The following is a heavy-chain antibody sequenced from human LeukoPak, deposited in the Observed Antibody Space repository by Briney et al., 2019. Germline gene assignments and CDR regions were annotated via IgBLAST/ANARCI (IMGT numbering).Heavy chain of an antibody. CDR2: IYYSGST. J-gene: IGHJ3*02. CDR1: GGSISSYY. Sequence: SETLSLTCTVSGGSISSYYWSWIRQPPGKGLEWIGYIYYSGSTNYNPSLKSRVTISVDTSKNQFSLKLSSVTAADTAVYYRARVRGMIPIWGQGTMVTVSS. V-gene: IGHV4-59*01. CDR3: ARVRGMIPI. D-gene: IGHD3-22*01.